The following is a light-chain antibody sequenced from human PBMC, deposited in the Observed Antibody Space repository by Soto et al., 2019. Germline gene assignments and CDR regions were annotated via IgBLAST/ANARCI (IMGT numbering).Light chain of an antibody. Sequence: EIVLTQSPGTLSLSPGERATLYCRASQSVSSNLAWYQQKPGQAPRLLIYGASTRATGIPARFSGSGSGTEFTLTISSLEPEDFAVYYCQQYGSSGTFGQGTKVDIK. J-gene: IGKJ1*01. CDR3: QQYGSSGT. CDR1: QSVSSN. V-gene: IGKV3-20*01. CDR2: GAS.